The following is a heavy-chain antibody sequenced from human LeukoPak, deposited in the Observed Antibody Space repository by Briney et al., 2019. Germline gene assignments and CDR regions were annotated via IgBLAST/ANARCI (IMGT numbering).Heavy chain of an antibody. D-gene: IGHD1-7*01. CDR2: IKQDGSEK. V-gene: IGHV3-7*01. CDR3: ARAGSNWNYVY. CDR1: GFTFRGFL. Sequence: PGGSLRLSCAASGFTFRGFLMSWVRQTPGKGLEWVANIKQDGSEKYYADSVKGRFTISRDNTKNSLSLQMNSVRAEDTAVYYCARAGSNWNYVYWGQGTLVTVSS. J-gene: IGHJ4*02.